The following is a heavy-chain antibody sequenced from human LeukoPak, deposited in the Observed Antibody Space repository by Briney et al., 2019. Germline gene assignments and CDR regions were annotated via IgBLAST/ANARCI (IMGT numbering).Heavy chain of an antibody. V-gene: IGHV3-30*03. J-gene: IGHJ4*02. D-gene: IGHD2-2*01. CDR3: ARGESGIVVVPAAPLDY. Sequence: PGGSLRLSCVASGFIFSNYGIHWVRQAPGKGLEWVAVISYDGSNKYYADSVKGRFTISRDNSKNTLYLQMNSLRAEDTAVYYCARGESGIVVVPAAPLDYWGQGTLVTVSS. CDR2: ISYDGSNK. CDR1: GFIFSNYG.